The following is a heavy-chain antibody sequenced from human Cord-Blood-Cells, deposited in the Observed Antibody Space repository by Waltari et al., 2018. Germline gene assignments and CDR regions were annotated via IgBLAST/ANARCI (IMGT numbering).Heavy chain of an antibody. Sequence: QLQLVQSGAEVKKPGASVKVSCKASGYTVTGSYTTCVRQAPGQGLEWMGWINPNSGGTNYAQKFQGWVTMTRDTSISTAYMELSRLRSDDTAVYYCARDSGGGLADYWGQGTLVTVSS. CDR2: INPNSGGT. D-gene: IGHD3-16*01. V-gene: IGHV1-2*04. CDR3: ARDSGGGLADY. CDR1: GYTVTGSY. J-gene: IGHJ4*02.